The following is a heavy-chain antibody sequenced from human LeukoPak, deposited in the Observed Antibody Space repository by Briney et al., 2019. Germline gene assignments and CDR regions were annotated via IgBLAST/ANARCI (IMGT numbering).Heavy chain of an antibody. J-gene: IGHJ4*02. Sequence: PGGSLRLSCAASGFTFDNYGMHWVRQAPGKGLEWVAVIWFDGSNEDYADSVKGRFTISRDNSKNTLYLQMNSLRAEDTAVYYCAREVPYSSGCDYWGQGTLVTVSS. CDR3: AREVPYSSGCDY. CDR1: GFTFDNYG. CDR2: IWFDGSNE. D-gene: IGHD6-19*01. V-gene: IGHV3-30*19.